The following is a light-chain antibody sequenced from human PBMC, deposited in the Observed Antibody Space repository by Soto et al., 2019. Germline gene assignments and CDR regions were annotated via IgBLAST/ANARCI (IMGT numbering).Light chain of an antibody. CDR2: DVS. J-gene: IGLJ3*02. CDR3: RSVTTSSTWV. CDR1: INDVGADKY. V-gene: IGLV2-14*03. Sequence: QSALTQPASVSGSPGQSITISCTGTINDVGADKYVSWYQQHPGKVPQLMIYDVSIRPSGVSNRFSGSKSGNTASLTISGLQDEDEADYYCRSVTTSSTWVFGGGTKLTVL.